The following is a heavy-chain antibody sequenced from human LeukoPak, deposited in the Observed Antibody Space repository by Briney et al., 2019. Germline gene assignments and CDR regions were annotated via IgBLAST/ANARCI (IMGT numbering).Heavy chain of an antibody. J-gene: IGHJ5*02. CDR2: IYYSGST. Sequence: SETLSLTCTVSGGSISSYYWSLIRQPPGKGLEWIGYIYYSGSTNYNPSLKSRVAISVDTSKNQFSLKLSSVTAADTAVYYCARDRSKLRAGKEYNWFDPWGQGTLVTVSS. D-gene: IGHD4-17*01. CDR1: GGSISSYY. CDR3: ARDRSKLRAGKEYNWFDP. V-gene: IGHV4-59*01.